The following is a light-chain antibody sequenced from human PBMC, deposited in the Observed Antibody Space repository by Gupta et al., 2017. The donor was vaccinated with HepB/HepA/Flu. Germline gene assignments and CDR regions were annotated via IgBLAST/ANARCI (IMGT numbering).Light chain of an antibody. CDR2: DVS. CDR1: SSDVGGYNY. Sequence: QSALTQPASVSGSPGQSITISCTGTSSDVGGYNYFSWYQQHPGKAHILMIYDVSKRPAVLANRFSTSKAVNTASLTISVLQAEDEADYYCSSDTSSSCVVFGGGTKLTVL. CDR3: SSDTSSSCVV. V-gene: IGLV2-14*03. J-gene: IGLJ2*01.